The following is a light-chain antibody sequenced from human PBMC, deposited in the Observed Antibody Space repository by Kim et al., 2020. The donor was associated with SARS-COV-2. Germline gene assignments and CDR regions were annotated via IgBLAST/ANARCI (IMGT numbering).Light chain of an antibody. CDR2: AAS. J-gene: IGKJ4*01. V-gene: IGKV1-6*01. CDR1: QGIRND. CDR3: LQDYNYPLT. Sequence: AIQMTQSPSSLSASVGDRVTITCRASQGIRNDLGWYQQKPGKAPKLLIYAASSLKSGVPSRFRGSGSGTDFTLTISSLQPEGFATYYCLQDYNYPLTFGGGTKVDIK.